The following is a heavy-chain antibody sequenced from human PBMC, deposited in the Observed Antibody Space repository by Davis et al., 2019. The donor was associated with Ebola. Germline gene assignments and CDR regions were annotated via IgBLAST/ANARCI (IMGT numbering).Heavy chain of an antibody. Sequence: GESLKISCKDSGNSFTSHWIGWVRQMPGKGLDWMGIIYTGDSDTRYSPSFRGQVTISADKSMKTAFLQWSSLKASDSGMYYCARHFAVAGKYYFDYWGQGTLVTVSS. J-gene: IGHJ4*02. CDR1: GNSFTSHW. CDR3: ARHFAVAGKYYFDY. CDR2: IYTGDSDT. D-gene: IGHD6-19*01. V-gene: IGHV5-51*01.